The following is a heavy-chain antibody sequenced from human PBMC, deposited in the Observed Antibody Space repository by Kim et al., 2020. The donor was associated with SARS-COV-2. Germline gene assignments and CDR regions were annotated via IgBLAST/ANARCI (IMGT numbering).Heavy chain of an antibody. CDR2: INPNSGAT. J-gene: IGHJ4*02. Sequence: ASVKVSCKASGYTFTDYYMHWVRQAPGQGLEWMGWINPNSGATKHAQKFQGRVTMTRDTSINTAYMELSSLRSDDTAVYYCARDKEGGVLRFLEWLSSFEYWGQGTLVTVPS. CDR1: GYTFTDYY. V-gene: IGHV1-2*02. CDR3: ARDKEGGVLRFLEWLSSFEY. D-gene: IGHD3-3*01.